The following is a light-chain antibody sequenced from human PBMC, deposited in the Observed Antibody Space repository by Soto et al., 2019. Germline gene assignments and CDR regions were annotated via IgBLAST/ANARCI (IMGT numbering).Light chain of an antibody. V-gene: IGKV3-11*01. CDR1: PSVSGY. CDR3: QQRSSWPPT. J-gene: IGKJ5*01. CDR2: DAS. Sequence: EIVLTQSPATPSLSPGERATLSCRASPSVSGYLAWYQQKPGQAPRLLIYDASNSATGIPARFSSSGSGTDVTLTISSLEPEDFAVYYCQQRSSWPPTFGQGTRLEIK.